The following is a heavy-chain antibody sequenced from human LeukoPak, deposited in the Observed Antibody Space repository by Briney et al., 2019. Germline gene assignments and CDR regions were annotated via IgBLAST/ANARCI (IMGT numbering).Heavy chain of an antibody. CDR1: GLIFSFYA. V-gene: IGHV3-23*01. CDR3: AKSWGYSYGSSYGMDV. D-gene: IGHD5-18*01. J-gene: IGHJ6*02. CDR2: ISGSGCST. Sequence: GGSLSLSCAASGLIFSFYALSWGRHAPGEGVGWVSAISGSGCSTYHADSVKGRFTISRDNSKNTLYLQMNSLRAEDTAVYYCAKSWGYSYGSSYGMDVWGQGTTVTVSS.